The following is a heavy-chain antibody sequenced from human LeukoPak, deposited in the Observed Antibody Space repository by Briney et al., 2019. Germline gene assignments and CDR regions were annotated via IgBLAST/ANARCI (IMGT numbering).Heavy chain of an antibody. Sequence: GGSLTLSCVSSGFRFSWFTMFWVRQAAGRGLDCVASIHGNGGTTDYAASVNARFNRSRDNTRSTIFLQMISLGADDTAVYYCAKGKRQLVIPGYRDAWGKGNTVTVSS. CDR1: GFRFSWFT. CDR2: IHGNGGTT. V-gene: IGHV3-23*01. J-gene: IGHJ6*03. CDR3: AKGKRQLVIPGYRDA. D-gene: IGHD2-21*01.